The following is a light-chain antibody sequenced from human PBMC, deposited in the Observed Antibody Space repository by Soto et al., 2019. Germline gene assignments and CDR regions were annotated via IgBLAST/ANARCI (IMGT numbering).Light chain of an antibody. CDR2: DAS. CDR3: QQYKSYSWT. V-gene: IGKV1-5*01. CDR1: QSISSW. J-gene: IGKJ1*01. Sequence: DIQMTQSPSTLSASVGDRVTITCRASQSISSWLAWYQQKPGKAPKLLIYDASSLESGVPSRFSGSGSGTEFTLTISSLQPDDFATYYSQQYKSYSWTFGQGTKVDNK.